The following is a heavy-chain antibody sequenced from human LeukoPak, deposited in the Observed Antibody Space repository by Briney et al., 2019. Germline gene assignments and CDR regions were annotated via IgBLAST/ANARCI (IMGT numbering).Heavy chain of an antibody. V-gene: IGHV1-69*05. CDR3: ARDLGDSGGYPGDGY. CDR1: GGTFSSYA. Sequence: SVKVSCKASGGTFSSYAISWVRQAPGQGLEWMGRIIPIFGTANYAQKFQGRVTITTDESTSTAYMELSSLRSEDTAVYYCARDLGDSGGYPGDGYWGQGTLVTVSS. CDR2: IIPIFGTA. D-gene: IGHD3-22*01. J-gene: IGHJ4*02.